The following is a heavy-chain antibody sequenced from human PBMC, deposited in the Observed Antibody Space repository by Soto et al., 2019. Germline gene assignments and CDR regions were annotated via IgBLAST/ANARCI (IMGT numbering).Heavy chain of an antibody. D-gene: IGHD1-1*01. CDR3: AKVPQLTFFVY. J-gene: IGHJ4*02. CDR2: ISGSGGST. CDR1: GFTFSSYA. V-gene: IGHV3-23*01. Sequence: GGSLRLSCAASGFTFSSYAMSWVRQAPGKGLEWVSAISGSGGSTYYADSVKGRFTISRDNSKNTLYLQMNSLRAEDTAVYYWAKVPQLTFFVYWGQGTLVIVSS.